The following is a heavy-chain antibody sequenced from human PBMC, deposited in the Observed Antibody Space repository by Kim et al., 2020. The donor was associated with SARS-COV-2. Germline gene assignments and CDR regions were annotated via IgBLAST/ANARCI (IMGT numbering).Heavy chain of an antibody. Sequence: SETLSLTCTVSGGSISSGGYYWSWIRQHPGKGLEWIGYIYYSGSTYYNPSLKSRVTISVDTSKNQFSLRLSSVTAADTAVYYCARGDSSRWPHTNYYCDCSGQRTLVTVSS. CDR3: ARGDSSRWPHTNYYCDC. J-gene: IGHJ4*02. D-gene: IGHD6-13*01. CDR2: IYYSGST. CDR1: GGSISSGGYY. V-gene: IGHV4-31*03.